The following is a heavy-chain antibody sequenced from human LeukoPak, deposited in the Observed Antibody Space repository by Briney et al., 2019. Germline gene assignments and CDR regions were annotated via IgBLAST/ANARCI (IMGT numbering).Heavy chain of an antibody. CDR1: GFTFSSYA. D-gene: IGHD2-15*01. V-gene: IGHV3-23*01. CDR3: ANTGGLGYCSGGSCYMNY. J-gene: IGHJ4*02. Sequence: GGSLRLSCAASGFTFSSYAMSWVRQAPGKGLEWVSAISGSGGSTYYADSVKGRFTISRDNSKNTLYLQMNSLRAEDTAVYYCANTGGLGYCSGGSCYMNYWGQGTLVTVSS. CDR2: ISGSGGST.